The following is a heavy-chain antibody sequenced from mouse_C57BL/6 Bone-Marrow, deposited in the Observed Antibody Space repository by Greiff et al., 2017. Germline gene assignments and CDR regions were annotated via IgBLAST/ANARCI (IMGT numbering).Heavy chain of an antibody. CDR2: IDPEDGET. V-gene: IGHV14-2*01. Sequence: DVKLQESGAELVKPGASVKLSCTASGFNIKDYYMHWVKQRTEQGLEWIGRIDPEDGETKYAPKFQGKATITADTSSNTAYLQLSSLTSEDTAVYYCASTYDYDEGYFDVWGTGTTVTVSS. J-gene: IGHJ1*03. D-gene: IGHD2-4*01. CDR1: GFNIKDYY. CDR3: ASTYDYDEGYFDV.